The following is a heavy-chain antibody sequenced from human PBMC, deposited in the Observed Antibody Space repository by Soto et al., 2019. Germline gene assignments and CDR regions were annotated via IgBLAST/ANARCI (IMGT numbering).Heavy chain of an antibody. J-gene: IGHJ4*02. V-gene: IGHV3-30*18. CDR2: ISYDGSNK. D-gene: IGHD1-26*01. CDR1: GFTFSSYG. CDR3: AKDFRSGSYFIEDYFDY. Sequence: GGSLRLSCAASGFTFSSYGMHWVRQAPGKGLEWVAVISYDGSNKYYADSVKGRFTISRDNSKNTLYLQMNSLRAEDTAVYYCAKDFRSGSYFIEDYFDYWGQGTLVTVS.